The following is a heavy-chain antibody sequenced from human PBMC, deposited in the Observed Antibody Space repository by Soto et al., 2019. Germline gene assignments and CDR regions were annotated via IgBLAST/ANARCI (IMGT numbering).Heavy chain of an antibody. CDR1: GFTSSSYW. CDR2: IKPDGSEK. V-gene: IGHV3-7*03. CDR3: ERDRKDAARPHWLDP. Sequence: GGSLRLSCAASGFTSSSYWMSWVRQAPGKGPEWVANIKPDGSEKYYVDSVKGRFTISRDNAKNSLFLQMNSLRAEDTAVYYCERDRKDAARPHWLDPWGQGTLVTVYS. J-gene: IGHJ5*02. D-gene: IGHD6-6*01.